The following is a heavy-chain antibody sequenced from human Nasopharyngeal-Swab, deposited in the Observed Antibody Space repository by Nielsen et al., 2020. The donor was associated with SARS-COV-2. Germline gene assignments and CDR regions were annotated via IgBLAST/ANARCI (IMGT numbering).Heavy chain of an antibody. CDR3: ARAGTVAFDI. D-gene: IGHD4-17*01. CDR1: GDSVSSNSAA. J-gene: IGHJ3*02. Sequence: SQTLSLTCAISGDSVSSNSAAWNWTRQSPSRGLEWLGRTYYRSKWYNDYAVSVKSRITINPDTSKNQSSLQLNSVTPEDTAVYYCARAGTVAFDIWGQGTMVTVSS. CDR2: TYYRSKWYN. V-gene: IGHV6-1*01.